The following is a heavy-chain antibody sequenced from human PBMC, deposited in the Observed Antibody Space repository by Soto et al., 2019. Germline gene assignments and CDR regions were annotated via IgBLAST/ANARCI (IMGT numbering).Heavy chain of an antibody. J-gene: IGHJ5*02. CDR1: GYTFTNYA. CDR3: ARAGEVCSSRWYRLDR. CDR2: INAGNGNT. Sequence: QVQLVQSGAEVKKPGASVKVSCKASGYTFTNYAMHWVRQAPGQRLEWMGWINAGNGNTKYSQKFQGRVTITRDTSATTAYREMSSLRAEHTALYYCARAGEVCSSRWYRLDRLGQGTLVTVSS. V-gene: IGHV1-3*01. D-gene: IGHD6-13*01.